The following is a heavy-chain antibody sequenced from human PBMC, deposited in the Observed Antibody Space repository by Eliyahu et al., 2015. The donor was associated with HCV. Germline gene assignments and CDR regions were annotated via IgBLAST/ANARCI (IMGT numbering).Heavy chain of an antibody. CDR3: ASGGGGIAVTGTGGWFDP. CDR2: IHYSGST. V-gene: IGHV4-59*01. Sequence: QVQLQESGPGLVKPSETLSLTCTVSGGSIXTXXWTWXRQPPGKGLEWXGYIHYSGSTNYNPSLXXRVTISIDTSKNQFSLNLTSVTAADTAMYYCASGGGGIAVTGTGGWFDPWGQGTLVTVSS. CDR1: GGSIXTXX. D-gene: IGHD6-19*01. J-gene: IGHJ5*02.